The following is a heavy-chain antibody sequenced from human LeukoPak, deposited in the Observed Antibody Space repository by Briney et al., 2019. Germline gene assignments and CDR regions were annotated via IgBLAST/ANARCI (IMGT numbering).Heavy chain of an antibody. V-gene: IGHV3-23*01. Sequence: GGSLRLSCAASGFIFSSYAMSWVRQAPGKGLEWVSSISQNGGTYYAESVKGRFTISRDNSKNTLYLQMNSLRAEDTAAYYCAKRVAVTGITFYFDYWGQGTLVTVSS. CDR1: GFIFSSYA. D-gene: IGHD2-21*02. CDR2: ISQNGGT. J-gene: IGHJ4*02. CDR3: AKRVAVTGITFYFDY.